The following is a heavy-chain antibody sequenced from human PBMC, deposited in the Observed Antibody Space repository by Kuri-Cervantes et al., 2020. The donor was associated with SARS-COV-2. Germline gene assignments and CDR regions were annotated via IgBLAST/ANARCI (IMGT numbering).Heavy chain of an antibody. CDR3: ARSIIAVAGFGGRDY. CDR1: GGTFSSYA. CDR2: IIPIFGTA. D-gene: IGHD6-19*01. Sequence: SVKVSCKASGGTFSSYAISWVRQAPGQGLEWMGGIIPIFGTANYAQKFQGRVTITADESTSTAYMELSSLRSEDTAVYYCARSIIAVAGFGGRDYWGQGTLVTVSS. J-gene: IGHJ4*02. V-gene: IGHV1-69*13.